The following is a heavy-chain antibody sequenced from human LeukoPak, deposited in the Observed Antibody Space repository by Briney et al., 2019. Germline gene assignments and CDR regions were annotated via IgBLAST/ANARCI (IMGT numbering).Heavy chain of an antibody. J-gene: IGHJ4*02. Sequence: PGGSLRLSCAASGFTVSSNYMSWVRQAPGKGLEWVSVIYSGGSTYYADSVKGRFTISRDNSKNTLYLQMNSLRAEDTAVYYCARAQPGYHFDYWGQGTLVTVSS. D-gene: IGHD5-12*01. CDR3: ARAQPGYHFDY. CDR2: IYSGGST. CDR1: GFTVSSNY. V-gene: IGHV3-53*01.